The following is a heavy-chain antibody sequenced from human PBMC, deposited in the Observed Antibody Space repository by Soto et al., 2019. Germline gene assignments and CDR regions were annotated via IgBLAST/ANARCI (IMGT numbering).Heavy chain of an antibody. D-gene: IGHD2-15*01. CDR3: ARSSSVCSGGSCYSY. CDR1: GGTFSSYA. CDR2: MIPNCGTT. Sequence: ASVKVSCKASGGTFSSYAISWVRQAPGQGLEWMGGMIPNCGTTGYAQKFQGRVTMTRNTSISTAYMELSSLRSEDTAVYYCARSSSVCSGGSCYSYWGQGTLVTSPQ. J-gene: IGHJ4*02. V-gene: IGHV1-8*02.